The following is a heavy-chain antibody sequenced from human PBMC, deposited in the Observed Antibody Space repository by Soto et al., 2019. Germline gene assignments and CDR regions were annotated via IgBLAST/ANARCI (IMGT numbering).Heavy chain of an antibody. CDR2: IFYSGGT. CDR1: GGSISGHY. Sequence: SETLSLTCTVSGGSISGHYWGWIRQPPGKAPEWIGQIFYSGGTNYNPSLEGRVTMSVDTSKSQFSLKLSSTTAADTAVYYCARAGGNFDPWGQGTLVTVSS. J-gene: IGHJ5*02. V-gene: IGHV4-59*11. CDR3: ARAGGNFDP.